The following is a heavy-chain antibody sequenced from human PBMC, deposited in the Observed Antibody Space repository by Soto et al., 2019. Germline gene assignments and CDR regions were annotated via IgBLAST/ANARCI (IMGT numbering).Heavy chain of an antibody. CDR1: GFSFSDYF. CDR3: SRDNSQNYRTQPASSWFHP. D-gene: IGHD1-7*01. Sequence: ASVKVSCKASGFSFSDYFMHWARQAPGQGLEWMGIINPSGDSRNYAQKFQGRVTITRDTSTSTVYMDLSSLRYEDTAVYYCSRDNSQNYRTQPASSWFHPCGQATPVTVSS. J-gene: IGHJ5*02. CDR2: INPSGDSR. V-gene: IGHV1-46*01.